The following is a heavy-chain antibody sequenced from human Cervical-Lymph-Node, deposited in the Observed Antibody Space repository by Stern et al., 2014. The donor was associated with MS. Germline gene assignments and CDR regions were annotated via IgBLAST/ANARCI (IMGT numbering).Heavy chain of an antibody. CDR3: ARTYSGSYYSYYYGMDV. D-gene: IGHD1-26*01. CDR2: LWYDGSNK. Sequence: VQLVESGGGVVQPWRSLRLSCAASGFTFSSYGMHWVRQAPGKGLEWVAVLWYDGSNKFYADSVKGRFNISRDNSKNTLYLQMNSLRAEDTAVYYCARTYSGSYYSYYYGMDVWGQGTTVTVSS. J-gene: IGHJ6*02. CDR1: GFTFSSYG. V-gene: IGHV3-33*01.